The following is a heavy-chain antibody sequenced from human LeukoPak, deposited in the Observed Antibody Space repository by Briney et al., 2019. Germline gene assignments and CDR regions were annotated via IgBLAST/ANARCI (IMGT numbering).Heavy chain of an antibody. V-gene: IGHV3-7*01. CDR1: GFTFSTYY. CDR2: IKQDGSEK. J-gene: IGHJ4*02. Sequence: GGSLRLSCAASGFTFSTYYMSWVRQAPGTGLEWVANIKQDGSEKYYVDSVKGRFTISRDNAKNSLYLQMNSLRAEDTAVYYCARRGEITMIVVVMQYYFDYRGQGTLVTVSS. CDR3: ARRGEITMIVVVMQYYFDY. D-gene: IGHD3-22*01.